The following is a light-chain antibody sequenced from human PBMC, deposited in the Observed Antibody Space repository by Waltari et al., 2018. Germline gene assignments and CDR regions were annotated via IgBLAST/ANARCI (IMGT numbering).Light chain of an antibody. CDR1: QSASYNSCNKNI. J-gene: IGKJ3*01. Sequence: DIVMNQSSDSLAVSLGERATINCKSSQSASYNSCNKNILAWYQQKPGQPPKLLIYWASTRASGVPDRFSGSGSGTEFTLTISSVQAEDVAIYYCQQFYKPLFIVGPGTKVDI. V-gene: IGKV4-1*01. CDR3: QQFYKPLFI. CDR2: WAS.